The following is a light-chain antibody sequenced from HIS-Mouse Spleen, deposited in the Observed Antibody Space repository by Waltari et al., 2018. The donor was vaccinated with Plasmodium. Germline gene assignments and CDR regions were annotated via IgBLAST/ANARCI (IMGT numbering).Light chain of an antibody. J-gene: IGKJ1*01. V-gene: IGKV1-9*01. CDR1: QGISSY. CDR3: QQLNSYPRT. Sequence: DIQLTQSPSFLSASVGDSVTTTCRASQGISSYLAWYQQKPGKAPKLLIYAASTLPSGVPSRCSGSGSGTEFTLTNSSLQPEDFATYYCQQLNSYPRTFGQGTKVEIK. CDR2: AAS.